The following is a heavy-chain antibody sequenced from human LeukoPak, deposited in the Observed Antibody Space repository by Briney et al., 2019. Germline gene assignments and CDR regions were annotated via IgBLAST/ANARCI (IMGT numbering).Heavy chain of an antibody. D-gene: IGHD2-15*01. CDR3: ARVDLLLLNYYYYGMDV. J-gene: IGHJ6*02. Sequence: GGSLRLSCAASGFTFDNYVMAWFRQAPGKGLEWVSTISAVFANTYSADSVKGRFTISRDNSKNTLYLQMNSLRAEDTAVYYCARVDLLLLNYYYYGMDVWGQGTTVTVSS. CDR1: GFTFDNYV. CDR2: ISAVFANT. V-gene: IGHV3-23*01.